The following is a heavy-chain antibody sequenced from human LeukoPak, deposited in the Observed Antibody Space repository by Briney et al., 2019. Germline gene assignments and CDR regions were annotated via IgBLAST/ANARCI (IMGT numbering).Heavy chain of an antibody. Sequence: SETLSLTCAVSGYSISDGYYWAWIRQPPGKGLEWIGSIYYSGGTYYNPSLKSRVTISVDTSKNQFSLKLSSVTAADTAVYYCARQDMPWIQLRVGYYFDYWGQGTLVTVSS. J-gene: IGHJ4*02. CDR3: ARQDMPWIQLRVGYYFDY. V-gene: IGHV4-38-2*01. CDR1: GYSISDGYY. D-gene: IGHD5-18*01. CDR2: IYYSGGT.